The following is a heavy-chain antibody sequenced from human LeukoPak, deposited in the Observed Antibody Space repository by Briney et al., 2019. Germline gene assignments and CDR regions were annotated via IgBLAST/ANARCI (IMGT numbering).Heavy chain of an antibody. V-gene: IGHV4-34*01. CDR2: INHSGST. Sequence: SETLSLTCAVYGGSFSGYYWSWIRQPPGKGLEWIGEINHSGSTNYNPSLKSRVTISVDTSKNQFSLKLSSVTAADTAVYYCAREVKLRSPFDYWGQGTLVTVSS. J-gene: IGHJ4*02. CDR1: GGSFSGYY. CDR3: AREVKLRSPFDY. D-gene: IGHD1-7*01.